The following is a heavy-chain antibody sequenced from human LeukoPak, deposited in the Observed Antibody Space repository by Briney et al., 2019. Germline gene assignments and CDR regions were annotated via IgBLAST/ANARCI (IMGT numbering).Heavy chain of an antibody. CDR1: GGSISSYY. Sequence: SETLSLTCTVSGGSISSYYWSWIRQPPGKGLEWIGYIYYSGSTNYNPSLKSRVTISVDTSKNQFSLKLSSVTAADTAVYYCARVVLWFGELPIGDAFDIWGQGTMVTVSS. V-gene: IGHV4-59*01. J-gene: IGHJ3*02. CDR3: ARVVLWFGELPIGDAFDI. D-gene: IGHD3-10*01. CDR2: IYYSGST.